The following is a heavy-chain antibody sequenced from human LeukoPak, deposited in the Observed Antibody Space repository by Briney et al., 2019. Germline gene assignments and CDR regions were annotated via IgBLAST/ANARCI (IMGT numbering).Heavy chain of an antibody. CDR2: ISGSGGST. V-gene: IGHV3-23*01. CDR3: AVVVATTANDAFDI. J-gene: IGHJ3*02. Sequence: GGSLRLSCAASGFTFSSYGMSWVRQAPGKGREWGSAISGSGGSTYYADSVKGRFTIARDNSKNTLYLQRNSLRAEDTAVYCCAVVVATTANDAFDIWGEGTTVTVSS. CDR1: GFTFSSYG. D-gene: IGHD1-26*01.